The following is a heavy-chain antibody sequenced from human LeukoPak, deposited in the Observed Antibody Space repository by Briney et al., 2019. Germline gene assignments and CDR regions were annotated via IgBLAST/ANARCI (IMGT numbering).Heavy chain of an antibody. CDR2: IYTSGST. CDR3: AREGDSRSSGTFDP. J-gene: IGHJ5*02. V-gene: IGHV4-61*02. CDR1: GGSISSGSYY. D-gene: IGHD6-13*01. Sequence: SETLSLTCTVSGGSISSGSYYWSWIRQPAGKGLEWIGRIYTSGSTNYNPSLKSRVTMSVDTSKNQFSLKLSSVTAADTAVYYCAREGDSRSSGTFDPWGQGTLVTVSS.